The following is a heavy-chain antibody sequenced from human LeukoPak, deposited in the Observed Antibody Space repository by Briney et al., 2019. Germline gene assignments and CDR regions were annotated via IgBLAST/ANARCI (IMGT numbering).Heavy chain of an antibody. CDR3: AKDFAIVVGATTNFDY. V-gene: IGHV3-30*18. Sequence: GGSLRLSCAASGFTFDDYAMHWVRQAPGKGLEWVSVISYDGSNKYYADSVKGRFTISRDNSKNTLYLQMNSLRAEDTAVYYCAKDFAIVVGATTNFDYWGQGTLVTVSS. CDR2: ISYDGSNK. D-gene: IGHD1-26*01. J-gene: IGHJ4*02. CDR1: GFTFDDYA.